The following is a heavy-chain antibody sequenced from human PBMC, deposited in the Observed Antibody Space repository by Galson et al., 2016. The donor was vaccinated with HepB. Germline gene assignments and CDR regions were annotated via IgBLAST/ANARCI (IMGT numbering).Heavy chain of an antibody. V-gene: IGHV3-7*01. D-gene: IGHD3-22*01. CDR2: INNDGVEK. J-gene: IGHJ4*02. CDR3: ARGEKGYSEGDS. Sequence: SLRLSRAASGFTFGDHAMSWVRQAPGKGLEWVANINNDGVEKNYAGSVKGRFTNSRDNAKNSLYLQMDSLRVEDTGFYYCARGEKGYSEGDSWGQGTLVTVSS. CDR1: GFTFGDHA.